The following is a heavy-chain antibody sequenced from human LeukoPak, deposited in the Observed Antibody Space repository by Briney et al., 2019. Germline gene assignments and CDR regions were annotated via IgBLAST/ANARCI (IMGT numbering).Heavy chain of an antibody. CDR1: GFTFSSYG. Sequence: PGGSLRLSCAASGFTFSSYGMHWVRQAPGKGLEWVAVIWYDGSSRYYADSVKGRFTISRDNSKNTLYLQMNSLRAEDTAVYYCARDRGYADYWGQGTLVTVSS. D-gene: IGHD5-12*01. CDR2: IWYDGSSR. J-gene: IGHJ4*02. CDR3: ARDRGYADY. V-gene: IGHV3-33*01.